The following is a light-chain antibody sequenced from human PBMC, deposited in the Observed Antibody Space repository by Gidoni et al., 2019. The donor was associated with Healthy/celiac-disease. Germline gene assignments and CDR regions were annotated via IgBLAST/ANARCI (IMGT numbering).Light chain of an antibody. CDR2: GAS. J-gene: IGKJ1*01. V-gene: IGKV3-15*01. CDR1: QSVSSN. CDR3: QQYNNWPPVT. Sequence: LVLTHPPATLSVSPGERATLSCRASQSVSSNLAWYQQKPGQAPRLLIYGASTRATGIPARFSGSGSGTEFTLTISSLQSEDFAVYYCQQYNNWPPVTFXQXTKVEIK.